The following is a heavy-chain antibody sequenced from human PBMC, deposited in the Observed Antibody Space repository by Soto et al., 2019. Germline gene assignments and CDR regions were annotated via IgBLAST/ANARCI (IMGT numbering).Heavy chain of an antibody. CDR2: IYHSGST. J-gene: IGHJ6*02. CDR3: ARTSNYCSSTSCYWGYYYYGMDV. D-gene: IGHD2-2*01. V-gene: IGHV4-4*02. Sequence: QVQLQESGPGLVKPSGTLSLTCAVSGGSISSSNWWSWVRQPPGKGLEWIGEIYHSGSTNYNPSLKSRVTISVDKSKNQFSLKLSSVTVADTAVYYCARTSNYCSSTSCYWGYYYYGMDVWGQGTTVTVSS. CDR1: GGSISSSNW.